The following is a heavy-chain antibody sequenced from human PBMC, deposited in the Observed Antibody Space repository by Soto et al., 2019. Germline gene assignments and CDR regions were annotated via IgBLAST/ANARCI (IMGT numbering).Heavy chain of an antibody. V-gene: IGHV5-51*01. D-gene: IGHD4-17*01. Sequence: GESLKISCPGSGYNFHTYWIAWVRQMPGKGLEWMGFIYPHDSDTRYSPSFRGQVTISADKSINTAYLQWTSLKASDTAIYFCARPTDYHYGMQVWGQGTTVTVSS. J-gene: IGHJ6*02. CDR1: GYNFHTYW. CDR3: ARPTDYHYGMQV. CDR2: IYPHDSDT.